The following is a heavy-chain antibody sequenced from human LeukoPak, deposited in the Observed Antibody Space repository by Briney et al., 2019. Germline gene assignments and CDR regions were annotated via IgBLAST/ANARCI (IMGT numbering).Heavy chain of an antibody. CDR2: IYYDGNT. J-gene: IGHJ4*02. CDR3: ARHARSSGYYYDYFDY. CDR1: GGSISSYY. V-gene: IGHV4-59*08. Sequence: SETLSLTCTVSGGSISSYYWGWIRQPPGKGLEYIGNIYYDGNTDYNPSLKSRVTISLDTSKSQFSLKLSSVTAADTAVYYCARHARSSGYYYDYFDYWGQGTLVTVSS. D-gene: IGHD3-22*01.